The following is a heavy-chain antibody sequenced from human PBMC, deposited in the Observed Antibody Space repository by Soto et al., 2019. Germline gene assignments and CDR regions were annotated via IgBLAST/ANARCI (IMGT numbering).Heavy chain of an antibody. V-gene: IGHV2-5*02. D-gene: IGHD3-10*01. Sequence: QITLKESGPTLVKPTQTLTLTCTFSGFSLSTSGVGVGWIRQPPGKALEWLALIYWDDDKRYSPSLKSGLTITQDTSKNQVVLTMTNMDPVDTATYYCAHIGSNNVLLWFGELLPSSYYYFDYWGQGTLVTVSS. CDR2: IYWDDDK. J-gene: IGHJ4*02. CDR1: GFSLSTSGVG. CDR3: AHIGSNNVLLWFGELLPSSYYYFDY.